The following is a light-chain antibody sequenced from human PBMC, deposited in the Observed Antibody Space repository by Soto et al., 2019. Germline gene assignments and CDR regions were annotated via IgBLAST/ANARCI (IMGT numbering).Light chain of an antibody. V-gene: IGLV4-60*02. CDR1: SGHSTYI. Sequence: QSVLTQSSSASASLGSSVKLTCTLSSGHSTYIIAWHQQQPGKAPRYLMKLEGSGSYNKGSGIPDRFSGSSSGADSYLTISNLQFEDEADYYCETWDTNVVVFGGGTKVTVL. CDR3: ETWDTNVVV. J-gene: IGLJ2*01. CDR2: LEGSGSY.